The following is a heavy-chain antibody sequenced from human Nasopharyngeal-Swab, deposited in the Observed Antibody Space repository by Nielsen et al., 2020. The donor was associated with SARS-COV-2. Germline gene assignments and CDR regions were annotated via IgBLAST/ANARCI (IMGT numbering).Heavy chain of an antibody. V-gene: IGHV2-70*01. CDR2: IDWDDDK. J-gene: IGHJ4*02. D-gene: IGHD1-26*01. CDR3: ARSWVGRLALDY. CDR1: GFSLSTSGMC. Sequence: SGPTLVKPTQTLTLTFTFSGFSLSTSGMCVSWIRHPPGKALEWLALIDWDDDKYYSTSLKTRLTISKDTSKNQVVLTMTNMDPVDTATYYCARSWVGRLALDYWGQGTLVTVSS.